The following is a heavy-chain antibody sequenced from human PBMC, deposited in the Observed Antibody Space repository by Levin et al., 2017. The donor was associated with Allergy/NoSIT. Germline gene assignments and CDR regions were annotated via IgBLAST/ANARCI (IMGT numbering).Heavy chain of an antibody. CDR1: GGTFSSYA. V-gene: IGHV1-69*13. CDR2: IIPIFGTA. J-gene: IGHJ3*02. D-gene: IGHD6-19*01. Sequence: SVKVSCKASGGTFSSYAISWVRQAPGQGLEWMGGIIPIFGTANYAQKFQGRVTITADESTSTAYMELSSLRSEDTAVYYCATPGEQWLVHGPAPSAFDIWGQGTMVTVSS. CDR3: ATPGEQWLVHGPAPSAFDI.